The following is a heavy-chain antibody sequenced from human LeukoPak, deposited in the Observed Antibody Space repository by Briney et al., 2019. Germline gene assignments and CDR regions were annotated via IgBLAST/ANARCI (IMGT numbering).Heavy chain of an antibody. D-gene: IGHD1/OR15-1a*01. V-gene: IGHV4-39*01. Sequence: SETLSLTCSVSGGSMKTPSHYWDWIRQSPGKGLEWIGSMFYSGSTYFNPSLRRRLTISGDPSTNQISLSLTSATAADTAVYYCARRNTEVPDTLPLNAFDVWGQGAKVIVSS. CDR3: ARRNTEVPDTLPLNAFDV. CDR2: MFYSGST. J-gene: IGHJ3*01. CDR1: GGSMKTPSHY.